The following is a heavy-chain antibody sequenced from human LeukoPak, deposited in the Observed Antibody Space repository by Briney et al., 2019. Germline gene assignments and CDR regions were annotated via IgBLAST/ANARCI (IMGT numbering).Heavy chain of an antibody. Sequence: SETLSLTCTVSGGSISSYYWSWIRQPPGKGLEWIGYIYYSGSTNYNPSLKSRVTISVDRSKNQFSLKLSSVTAADTAVYYCARAGGIFGVVCDYWGQGTLVTVSS. CDR2: IYYSGST. J-gene: IGHJ4*02. CDR1: GGSISSYY. D-gene: IGHD3-3*01. CDR3: ARAGGIFGVVCDY. V-gene: IGHV4-59*12.